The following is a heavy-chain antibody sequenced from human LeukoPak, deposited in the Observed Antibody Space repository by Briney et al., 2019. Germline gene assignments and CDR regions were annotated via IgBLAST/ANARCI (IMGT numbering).Heavy chain of an antibody. D-gene: IGHD1-14*01. Sequence: SETLSLTCTVSGGSISSSSYYWGWIRQPPGKGLEWIGSIYYSGSTYYNPSLKSRVTISVDTSKNQFSLKLSSVTAADTAVYYCARQGYDPYYYYYMDVWGKGTTVTVSS. CDR2: IYYSGST. CDR1: GGSISSSSYY. V-gene: IGHV4-39*01. CDR3: ARQGYDPYYYYYMDV. J-gene: IGHJ6*03.